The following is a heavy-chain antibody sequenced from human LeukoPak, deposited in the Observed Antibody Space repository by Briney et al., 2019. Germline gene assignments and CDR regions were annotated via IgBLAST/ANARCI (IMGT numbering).Heavy chain of an antibody. J-gene: IGHJ4*02. V-gene: IGHV3-11*06. Sequence: GGSLRLSCAASGFTFSDHYMSWIRQAPGKGLEWVSYISSSSSYTNYADSVKGRFTISRDNAKNSLYLQMNSLRAEDTAVYYCARGGGGDSGYDSNFDYWGQGTLVTVSS. CDR1: GFTFSDHY. CDR3: ARGGGGDSGYDSNFDY. CDR2: ISSSSSYT. D-gene: IGHD5-12*01.